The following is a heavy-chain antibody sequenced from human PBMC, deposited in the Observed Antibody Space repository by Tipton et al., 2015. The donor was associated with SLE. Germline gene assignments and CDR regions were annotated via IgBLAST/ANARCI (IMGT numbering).Heavy chain of an antibody. V-gene: IGHV3-23*01. D-gene: IGHD3-22*01. CDR2: INNSGRRT. CDR3: ARGFPYDHPNF. CDR1: GVIVSTYA. J-gene: IGHJ4*02. Sequence: SLRLSCTASGVIVSTYAMTWVRQAPGKGLECVSGINNSGRRTYYVDSVKGRLTISRDNSKNTLYLQMNSLRAEDSAMYYCARGFPYDHPNFWGQGTLVTVSS.